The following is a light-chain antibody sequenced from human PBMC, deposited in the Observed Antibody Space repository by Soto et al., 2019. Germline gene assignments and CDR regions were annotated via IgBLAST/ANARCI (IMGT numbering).Light chain of an antibody. J-gene: IGKJ4*01. CDR2: DAS. Sequence: EIVLTQSPVNLSLSPGERATLSCRASQSVATSLAWYQQKPGQAPRLLIFDASNRAPGIPDRFNGSGSGKAFTLTITSLEPEDFAVYYCQQRTNWPLTFGGGTKVEV. CDR3: QQRTNWPLT. V-gene: IGKV3-11*01. CDR1: QSVATS.